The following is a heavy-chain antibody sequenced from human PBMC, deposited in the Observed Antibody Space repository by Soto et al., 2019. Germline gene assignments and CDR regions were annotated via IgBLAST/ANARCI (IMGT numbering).Heavy chain of an antibody. CDR2: IIPIFGTA. J-gene: IGHJ4*02. CDR3: ASTLYYCDSSGYDPFDY. Sequence: SVKVSCKASGGTFSSYAISWVRQAPGQGLEWMGGIIPIFGTANYAQKFQGRVTITADKSTSTAYMELSSLRSEDTAVYYCASTLYYCDSSGYDPFDYWGQGTLVTVSS. D-gene: IGHD3-22*01. V-gene: IGHV1-69*06. CDR1: GGTFSSYA.